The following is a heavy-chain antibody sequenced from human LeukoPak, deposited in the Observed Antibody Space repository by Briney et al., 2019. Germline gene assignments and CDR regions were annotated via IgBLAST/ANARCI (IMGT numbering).Heavy chain of an antibody. Sequence: GGSLRLCCAASGFSFSAYWMSWVRQAPGKGLEWVANIKVDGTEKYYVDSVKGRFTISRDNAKNSLSLQMSGLRAEDTAVYYCARDWNGSGTAFDHWGQGTLVTVSS. CDR2: IKVDGTEK. V-gene: IGHV3-7*05. CDR1: GFSFSAYW. D-gene: IGHD1-1*01. J-gene: IGHJ4*02. CDR3: ARDWNGSGTAFDH.